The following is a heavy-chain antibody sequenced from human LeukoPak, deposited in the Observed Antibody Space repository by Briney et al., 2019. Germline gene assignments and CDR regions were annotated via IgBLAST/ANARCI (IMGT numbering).Heavy chain of an antibody. V-gene: IGHV1-8*03. CDR3: ARAGRYCSSTSCPYYFDY. D-gene: IGHD2-2*01. CDR1: GYTFTSYY. J-gene: IGHJ4*02. Sequence: ASVKVSCKASGYTFTSYYMHWVRQATGQGLEWMGWMNPNSGNTGYAQKFQGRVTITRNTSISTAYMELSSLRSEDTAVHYCARAGRYCSSTSCPYYFDYWGQGTLVTVSS. CDR2: MNPNSGNT.